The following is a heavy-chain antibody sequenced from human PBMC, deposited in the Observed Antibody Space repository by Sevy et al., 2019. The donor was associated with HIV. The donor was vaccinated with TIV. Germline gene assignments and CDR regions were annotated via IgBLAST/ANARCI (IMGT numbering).Heavy chain of an antibody. D-gene: IGHD5-12*01. J-gene: IGHJ4*02. V-gene: IGHV4-59*01. Sequence: SETLSLTCSVSGGSISSYCWTWIRQPPGKGLEWIGYIYSNGSTNYNPSLKSRFIMSLDTSKNQFSLKLSAVTAADTAGYYCARNDGPWHFDYWGQGTLVTVSS. CDR3: ARNDGPWHFDY. CDR2: IYSNGST. CDR1: GGSISSYC.